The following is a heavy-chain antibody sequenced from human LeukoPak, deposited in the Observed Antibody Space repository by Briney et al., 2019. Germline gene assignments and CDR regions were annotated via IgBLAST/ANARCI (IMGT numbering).Heavy chain of an antibody. J-gene: IGHJ4*02. Sequence: GGSLRLSCAASGFTFSSYGMHWVRQAPGQGLEWVAVICYDGSNTYYADSVKGRFTISRDNSKNTLYLQMNSLRAEDTAVYYCARDVGTIDYWGQGTLVTVSS. D-gene: IGHD1/OR15-1a*01. V-gene: IGHV3-33*01. CDR1: GFTFSSYG. CDR3: ARDVGTIDY. CDR2: ICYDGSNT.